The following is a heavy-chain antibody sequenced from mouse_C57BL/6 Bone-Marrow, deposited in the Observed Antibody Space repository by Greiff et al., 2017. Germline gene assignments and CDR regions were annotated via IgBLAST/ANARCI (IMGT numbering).Heavy chain of an antibody. CDR1: GYTFTSYW. CDR3: ARDYYGSSYLYYFDY. V-gene: IGHV1-55*01. D-gene: IGHD1-1*01. CDR2: IYPGSGST. Sequence: QVQLQQPGAELVKPGASVKMSCKASGYTFTSYWITWVKQRPGQGLEWIGDIYPGSGSTNYNEKFKSKATLTVDTSSSPAYMQLSSLTSEDSAVYYCARDYYGSSYLYYFDYWGQGTTLTVSS. J-gene: IGHJ2*01.